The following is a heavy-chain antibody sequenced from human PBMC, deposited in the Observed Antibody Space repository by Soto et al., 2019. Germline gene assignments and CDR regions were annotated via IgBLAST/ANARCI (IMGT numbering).Heavy chain of an antibody. CDR1: GGTFSSYA. Sequence: ASVKVSCKASGGTFSSYAISWVRQAPGQGLEWMGGIIPIFGTANYAQKFQGRVTITADESTSTAYMELSSLRSEDTAVYYCARAPVDIVATNYYYYGMDVWGQGTTVTGS. CDR3: ARAPVDIVATNYYYYGMDV. CDR2: IIPIFGTA. V-gene: IGHV1-69*13. J-gene: IGHJ6*02. D-gene: IGHD5-12*01.